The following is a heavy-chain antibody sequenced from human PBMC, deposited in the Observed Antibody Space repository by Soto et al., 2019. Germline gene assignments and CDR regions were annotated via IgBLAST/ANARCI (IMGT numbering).Heavy chain of an antibody. CDR3: TRILWSSRRDALDI. V-gene: IGHV3-30-3*01. D-gene: IGHD2-21*01. CDR2: ISYDGSNK. Sequence: GGSLRLSCAASGFTFSSYAMHWVRQAPGKGLEWVAVISYDGSNKYYADSVKGRFTISRDNSKNTLYLQMNSLRAEDTAVYYCTRILWSSRRDALDIWGQGTTVTVSS. J-gene: IGHJ6*02. CDR1: GFTFSSYA.